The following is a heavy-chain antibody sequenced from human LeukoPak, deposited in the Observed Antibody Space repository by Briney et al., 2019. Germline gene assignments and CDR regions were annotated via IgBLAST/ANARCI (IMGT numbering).Heavy chain of an antibody. J-gene: IGHJ6*02. Sequence: GGSLRLSCAASGFSFDDLGMTWVRQVPGKGLEWVGFIRSKAYGGTTEYAASVKGRFTISRDDSKSIAYLQMNSLKTEDTAVYYCTREYYDILKGVYGMDVWGQGTTVTVSS. D-gene: IGHD3-9*01. CDR1: GFSFDDLG. CDR2: IRSKAYGGTT. CDR3: TREYYDILKGVYGMDV. V-gene: IGHV3-49*04.